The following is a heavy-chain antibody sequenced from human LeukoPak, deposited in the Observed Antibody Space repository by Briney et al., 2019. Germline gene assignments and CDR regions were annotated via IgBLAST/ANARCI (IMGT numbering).Heavy chain of an antibody. CDR1: GFTFSNAW. J-gene: IGHJ6*02. CDR2: IKSKTDGGTT. Sequence: GGSLRLSCAASGFTFSNAWMSWVRQAPGKGLEWVGRIKSKTDGGTTDYAAPVKGRFTISRDDSKNTLYLQMNSLKTEDTAVYYCTTAFSSSWHPWYYYGMDVWGQGTTVTVSS. D-gene: IGHD6-13*01. CDR3: TTAFSSSWHPWYYYGMDV. V-gene: IGHV3-15*01.